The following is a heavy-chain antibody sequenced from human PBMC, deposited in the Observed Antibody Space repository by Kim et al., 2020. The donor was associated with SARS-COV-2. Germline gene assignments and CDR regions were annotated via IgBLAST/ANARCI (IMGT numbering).Heavy chain of an antibody. CDR2: IYYSGST. V-gene: IGHV4-59*13. J-gene: IGHJ6*02. CDR3: AREGGYSGYDYRYYYYGMDV. CDR1: GGSISSYY. D-gene: IGHD5-12*01. Sequence: SETLSLTCTVSGGSISSYYWSWIRQPPGKGLEWIGYIYYSGSTNYNPSLKSRVTISVDTSKNQFSLKLSSVTAADTAVYYCAREGGYSGYDYRYYYYGMDVWGQGTTVTVSS.